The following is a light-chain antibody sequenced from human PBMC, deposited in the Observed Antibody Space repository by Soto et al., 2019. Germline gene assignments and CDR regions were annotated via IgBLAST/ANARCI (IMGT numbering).Light chain of an antibody. Sequence: EIVLTQSPATLSLSPGEGATLSCRASQSVNSYLAWYQQKPGQAPRLLISDASNRATDIPARFSGSGSGTDVTLPISSLEREDFAVYYCQRRGNSPFTFGQGTRLEIK. CDR3: QRRGNSPFT. V-gene: IGKV3-11*01. J-gene: IGKJ5*01. CDR1: QSVNSY. CDR2: DAS.